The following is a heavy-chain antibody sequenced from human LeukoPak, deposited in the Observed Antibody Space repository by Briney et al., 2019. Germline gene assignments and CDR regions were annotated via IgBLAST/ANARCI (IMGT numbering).Heavy chain of an antibody. D-gene: IGHD4-23*01. CDR1: GDSISSTGC. J-gene: IGHJ4*02. CDR2: VYHSGAT. Sequence: PSGTLSLTCTVSGDSISSTGCWTWVRQPPGEGLEWIGEVYHSGATNYNSSLKSRVTMSVDKSKNQFSLKVNSVTAADTAVYYCAKNGGNSDLEYWGQGTLVTVSS. CDR3: AKNGGNSDLEY. V-gene: IGHV4-4*02.